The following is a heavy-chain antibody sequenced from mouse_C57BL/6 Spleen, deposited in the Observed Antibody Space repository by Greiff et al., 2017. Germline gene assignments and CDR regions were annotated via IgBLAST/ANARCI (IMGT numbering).Heavy chain of an antibody. CDR1: GYTFTSYW. CDR2: IHPTSGST. CDR3: ARSCYCYDGFAY. J-gene: IGHJ3*01. V-gene: IGHV1-64*01. D-gene: IGHD2-12*01. Sequence: QVQLQQPGAELVKPGASVKLSCKASGYTFTSYWMHWVKQRPGQGLEWIGMIHPTSGSTNYNEKFKSKATLTVDKSSSTAYMQLSSLTSEDSAVYYCARSCYCYDGFAYWGQGTLVTVSA.